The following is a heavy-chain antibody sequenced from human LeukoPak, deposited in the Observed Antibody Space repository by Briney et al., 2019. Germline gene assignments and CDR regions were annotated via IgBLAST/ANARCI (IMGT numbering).Heavy chain of an antibody. D-gene: IGHD5-12*01. V-gene: IGHV1-2*02. CDR1: GYTFTGYY. CDR3: ARDSGRYSGYDTYRQPDY. J-gene: IGHJ4*02. Sequence: ASVKVSCKASGYTFTGYYMHRVRQAPGQGLEWMGWINPNSGGTNYAQKFQGRVTMTRDTSISTAYMELSRLRSDDTAVYYCARDSGRYSGYDTYRQPDYWGQGTLVTVSS. CDR2: INPNSGGT.